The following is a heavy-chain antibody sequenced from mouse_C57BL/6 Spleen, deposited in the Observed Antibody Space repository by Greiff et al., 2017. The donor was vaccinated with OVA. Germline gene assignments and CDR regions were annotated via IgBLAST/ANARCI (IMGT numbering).Heavy chain of an antibody. J-gene: IGHJ3*01. Sequence: DVKLVESGGGLVKPGGSLKLSCAASGFTFSDYGMHWVRQAPEKGLEWVAYISSGSSTIYYADTVKGRFTISRDNAKNTLFLQMTSLRSEDTAMYYCARGYYSKPWFAYWGQGTLVTVSA. CDR2: ISSGSSTI. CDR3: ARGYYSKPWFAY. CDR1: GFTFSDYG. D-gene: IGHD2-5*01. V-gene: IGHV5-17*01.